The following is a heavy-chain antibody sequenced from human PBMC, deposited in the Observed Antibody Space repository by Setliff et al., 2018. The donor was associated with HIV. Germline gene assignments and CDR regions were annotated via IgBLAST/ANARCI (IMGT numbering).Heavy chain of an antibody. CDR2: IYYSGDT. CDR1: GGSISSSSYY. J-gene: IGHJ4*02. CDR3: ARAPYYDYRGLAVYYFDY. D-gene: IGHD3-22*01. V-gene: IGHV4-39*07. Sequence: ASETLSLTCTVSGGSISSSSYYWGWIRQPPGKGLEWIGSIYYSGDTFYNTSLKTRITISVDTSKNHLSLKVSSLTAADTAVYYCARAPYYDYRGLAVYYFDYWGQGILVTVSS.